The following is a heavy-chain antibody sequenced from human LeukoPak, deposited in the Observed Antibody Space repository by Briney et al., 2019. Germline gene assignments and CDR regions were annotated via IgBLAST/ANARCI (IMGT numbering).Heavy chain of an antibody. J-gene: IGHJ4*02. D-gene: IGHD4-17*01. CDR1: GGSISSGSYY. Sequence: SQTLFLTCTVSGGSISSGSYYWSWIRQPAGKGLEWIGRIYTSGSTNYNPSLKSRVTISVDTSKNQFSLKLSSVTAADTAVYYCARDGWDYGDFRFWGQGTLVTVSS. V-gene: IGHV4-61*02. CDR3: ARDGWDYGDFRF. CDR2: IYTSGST.